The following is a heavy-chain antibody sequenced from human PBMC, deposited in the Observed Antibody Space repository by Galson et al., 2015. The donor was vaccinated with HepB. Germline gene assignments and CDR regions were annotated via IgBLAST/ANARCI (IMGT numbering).Heavy chain of an antibody. Sequence: SVKVSCKASGGTFSSYAISWVRQAPGQGLEWMGGIIPIFGTANYAQKFQGRVTITADESTSTAYMELSSLRSEDTAVYYCARGKAARPPGYEYFQHWGQGTLVTVSS. V-gene: IGHV1-69*13. CDR2: IIPIFGTA. D-gene: IGHD6-6*01. CDR3: ARGKAARPPGYEYFQH. J-gene: IGHJ1*01. CDR1: GGTFSSYA.